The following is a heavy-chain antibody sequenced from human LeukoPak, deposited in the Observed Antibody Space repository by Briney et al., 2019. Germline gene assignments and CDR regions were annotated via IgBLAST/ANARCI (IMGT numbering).Heavy chain of an antibody. CDR1: GFTFSSYG. Sequence: PGRSLRLSCAASGFTFSSYGTHWVRQAPGKGLEWVAVIWYDGSNKYYADSVKGRFTISRDNSKNTLYLQMNSLRAEDTAVYYCARPLLWFGELGYWGQGTLVTVSS. CDR3: ARPLLWFGELGY. V-gene: IGHV3-33*01. J-gene: IGHJ4*02. D-gene: IGHD3-10*01. CDR2: IWYDGSNK.